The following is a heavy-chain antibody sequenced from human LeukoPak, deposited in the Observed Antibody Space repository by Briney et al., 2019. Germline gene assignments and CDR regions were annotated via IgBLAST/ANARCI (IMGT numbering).Heavy chain of an antibody. CDR2: INHSGST. Sequence: SETLSLTCAVNGGSFSGYYWSWIRQPPGRGLEWIGEINHSGSTNYNPSLKSRVTISVDTSKNQFSLKLSSVTAADTAVYYCARAPNYDFWSGYHATFDYWGQGTLVTVSS. CDR3: ARAPNYDFWSGYHATFDY. CDR1: GGSFSGYY. D-gene: IGHD3-3*01. J-gene: IGHJ4*02. V-gene: IGHV4-34*01.